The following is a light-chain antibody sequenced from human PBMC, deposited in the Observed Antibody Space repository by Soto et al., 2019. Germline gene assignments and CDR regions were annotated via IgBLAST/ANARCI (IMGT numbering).Light chain of an antibody. J-gene: IGLJ3*02. CDR3: AALDDSLSGSNWV. CDR1: SSNIGSNY. CDR2: RNN. Sequence: QAVVTQPPSASGTPGQRVTISCSGSSSNIGSNYVYWYQQLPGTAPKLLIYRNNQRPSGVPDRFSGSKSGTSASLAISGLRSEHEADYYCAALDDSLSGSNWVFGGGTKLTVL. V-gene: IGLV1-47*01.